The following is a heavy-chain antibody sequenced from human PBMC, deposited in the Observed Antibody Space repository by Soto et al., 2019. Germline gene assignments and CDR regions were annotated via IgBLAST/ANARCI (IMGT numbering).Heavy chain of an antibody. Sequence: ASVKVSCEASGYTFTAYSMHWVRQAPGQGLEWMGWFNPNSGDTIYPQRFQGRLTLTGDTSIATAYMDMYSLTSDDSAVHYCAREASAVISLDYWGQGTLVSV. J-gene: IGHJ4*02. CDR2: FNPNSGDT. CDR1: GYTFTAYS. D-gene: IGHD6-19*01. V-gene: IGHV1-2*02. CDR3: AREASAVISLDY.